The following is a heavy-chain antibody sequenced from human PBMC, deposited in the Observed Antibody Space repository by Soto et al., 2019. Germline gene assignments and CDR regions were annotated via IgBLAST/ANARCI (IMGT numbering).Heavy chain of an antibody. CDR2: INHSGST. Sequence: SETLSLTCAVYGGSFSGYYWSWIRQPPGKGLEWIGEINHSGSTNYNPSLKSRVTISVDTAKNQFSLKLSSVTAADTAAYYCARGRGCSGGSCYWVLVNYYYMDVWGKGTTVTVSS. D-gene: IGHD2-15*01. J-gene: IGHJ6*03. V-gene: IGHV4-34*01. CDR1: GGSFSGYY. CDR3: ARGRGCSGGSCYWVLVNYYYMDV.